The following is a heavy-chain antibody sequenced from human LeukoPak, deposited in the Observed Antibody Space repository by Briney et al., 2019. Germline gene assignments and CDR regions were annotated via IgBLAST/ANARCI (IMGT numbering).Heavy chain of an antibody. V-gene: IGHV3-48*02. D-gene: IGHD1-7*01. Sequence: PGGSLRLSCAASGFIFSNAWMTWVRQAPGKGLEWVSYISSSSSTIYYADSVKGRFTISRDNAKNSLYLQMNSLRDEDTAVYYCARAYNWNYKDWFDPWGQGTLVTVSS. J-gene: IGHJ5*02. CDR1: GFIFSNAW. CDR2: ISSSSSTI. CDR3: ARAYNWNYKDWFDP.